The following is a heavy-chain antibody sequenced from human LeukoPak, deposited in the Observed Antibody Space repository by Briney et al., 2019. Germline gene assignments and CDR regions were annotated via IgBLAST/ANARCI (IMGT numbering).Heavy chain of an antibody. CDR1: GFTFSAYD. CDR2: ISRTSTTI. CDR3: ARSRSGWHYLDY. J-gene: IGHJ4*02. Sequence: GGSLRLSCAASGFTFSAYDMKWVRQAPGKGLEWISYISRTSTTIFYADSVKGRFTISRDNAKNSLYLQMNSLRAEDTAIYYCARSRSGWHYLDYWGQGTLVTVSS. D-gene: IGHD6-19*01. V-gene: IGHV3-48*01.